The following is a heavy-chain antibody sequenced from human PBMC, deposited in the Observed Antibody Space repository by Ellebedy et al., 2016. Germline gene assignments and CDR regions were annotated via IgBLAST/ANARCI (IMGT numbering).Heavy chain of an antibody. V-gene: IGHV3-74*01. D-gene: IGHD3-22*01. Sequence: GGSLRLSXAASGFTFSSYWMHWVRQAPGKGLVWVSRINSDGSSTSYADSVKGRFTISRDNAKNTLYLQMNSLRAEDTAVYYCARESITMIVRAFDIWGQGTMVTVSS. CDR1: GFTFSSYW. CDR3: ARESITMIVRAFDI. CDR2: INSDGSST. J-gene: IGHJ3*02.